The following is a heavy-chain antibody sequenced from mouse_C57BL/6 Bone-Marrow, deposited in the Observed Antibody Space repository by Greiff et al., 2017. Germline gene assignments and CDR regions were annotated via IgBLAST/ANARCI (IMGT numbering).Heavy chain of an antibody. CDR3: ARGTNYFDY. CDR2: IYPGSGNT. CDR1: GYTFTDYY. D-gene: IGHD3-3*01. V-gene: IGHV1-76*01. Sequence: QVQLQQSGAELVRPGASVKLSCKASGYTFTDYYINWVKQRPGQGLEWIARIYPGSGNTYYNEKFKGQATLTAEKSSSTAYMQLSSLTSEDSAVYFCARGTNYFDYWGQGTTLTVSS. J-gene: IGHJ2*01.